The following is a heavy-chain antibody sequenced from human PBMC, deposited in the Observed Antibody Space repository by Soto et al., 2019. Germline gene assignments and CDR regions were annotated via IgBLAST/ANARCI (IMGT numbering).Heavy chain of an antibody. Sequence: QVQLQESGPGLVKPSETLSLTCTVSGGSISSYYWSWIRQPPGKGLEWIGYIYYSGSTNYNPSLKSRVTISVDTSKNQFSLKLSSVTAADTAVYYCAGSYGDYDWANWSDPWGQGTLVTVSS. CDR1: GGSISSYY. CDR2: IYYSGST. V-gene: IGHV4-59*01. CDR3: AGSYGDYDWANWSDP. J-gene: IGHJ5*02. D-gene: IGHD4-17*01.